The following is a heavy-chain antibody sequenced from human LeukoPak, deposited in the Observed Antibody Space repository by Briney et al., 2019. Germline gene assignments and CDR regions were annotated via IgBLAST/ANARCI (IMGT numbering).Heavy chain of an antibody. V-gene: IGHV1-69*13. Sequence: ASVKVSCKASGYPFSAHFLNWVRQAPGQGLEWMGGIIPIFGTANYAQKFQGRVTITADESTSTAYMELSSLRSEDTAVYYCARAPQWELLLWGQGTLVTVSS. J-gene: IGHJ4*02. D-gene: IGHD1-26*01. CDR3: ARAPQWELLL. CDR2: IIPIFGTA. CDR1: GYPFSAHF.